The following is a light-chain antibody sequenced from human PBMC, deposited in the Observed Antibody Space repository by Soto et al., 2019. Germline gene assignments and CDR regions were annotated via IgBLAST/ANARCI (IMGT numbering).Light chain of an antibody. V-gene: IGKV1D-16*01. Sequence: DIQMTQSTSSVSASVGDRVTITCRASHDISRWLAWYQQKPGKAPKLLIYAASSLQSGVPSRFSGSGSGTDFTLTISSLQSDDFATYYCQQYNSYWTFGQGTKVDIK. CDR3: QQYNSYWT. CDR1: HDISRW. CDR2: AAS. J-gene: IGKJ1*01.